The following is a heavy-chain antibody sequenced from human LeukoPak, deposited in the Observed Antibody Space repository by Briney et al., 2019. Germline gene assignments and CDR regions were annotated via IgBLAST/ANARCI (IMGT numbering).Heavy chain of an antibody. D-gene: IGHD3-10*01. CDR3: ARAAYDSGSNNYFDY. CDR1: GFTFSSYE. Sequence: GGSLRLSCAASGFTFSSYEMNWVRQAPGKGLEWVSSISSSSSYIYYADSVKGRFTISRDNAKNSLYLQMNSLRAEDTAVYYCARAAYDSGSNNYFDYWGQGTLVTVSS. V-gene: IGHV3-21*01. J-gene: IGHJ4*02. CDR2: ISSSSSYI.